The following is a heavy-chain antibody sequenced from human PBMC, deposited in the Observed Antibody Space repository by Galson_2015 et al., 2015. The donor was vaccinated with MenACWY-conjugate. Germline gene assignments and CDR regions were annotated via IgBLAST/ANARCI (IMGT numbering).Heavy chain of an antibody. V-gene: IGHV3-7*03. D-gene: IGHD2/OR15-2a*01. J-gene: IGHJ4*02. CDR3: ARKGNWLDY. CDR2: IKQVGGEK. Sequence: SLRLSCAASGFAFSSYWMNWVRQAPGKGLEWVANIKQVGGEKYYVDSVKGRFTISRDNAKNSLYLQMNSLRAEDTAVYYCARKGNWLDYWGQGTLVTVSS. CDR1: GFAFSSYW.